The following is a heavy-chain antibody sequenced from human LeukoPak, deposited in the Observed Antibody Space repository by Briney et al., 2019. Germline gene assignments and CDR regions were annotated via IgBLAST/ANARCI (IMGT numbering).Heavy chain of an antibody. CDR3: AKDLKSGWQLVPHWFDP. V-gene: IGHV3-23*01. D-gene: IGHD6-13*01. CDR2: ISGSGGST. J-gene: IGHJ5*02. CDR1: GFTFSSYA. Sequence: GGSLRLSCAASGFTFSSYAMSWVRQAPGKGLEWVSAISGSGGSTYYADSVKGRFTISRDNSKNTLYLQMNSLRAEDTAVYYCAKDLKSGWQLVPHWFDPWGQGTLVTVSS.